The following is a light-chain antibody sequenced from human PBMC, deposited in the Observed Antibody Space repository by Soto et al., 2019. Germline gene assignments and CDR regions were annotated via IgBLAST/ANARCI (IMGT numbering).Light chain of an antibody. CDR3: SSHTGTSTFDVM. CDR2: AAT. CDR1: SSDIGNSNL. V-gene: IGLV2-23*02. J-gene: IGLJ3*02. Sequence: QSALTQPASVSGSPGQSITISCTGTSSDIGNSNLVSWYQQHPGKAPKLIIYAATKRPSGISNRFSASKSGNTASLTISGLRAEDEDDYHCSSHTGTSTFDVMFGGGTKLTVL.